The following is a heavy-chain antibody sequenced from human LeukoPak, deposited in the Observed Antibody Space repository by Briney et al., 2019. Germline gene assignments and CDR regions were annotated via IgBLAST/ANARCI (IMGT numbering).Heavy chain of an antibody. CDR3: ARDDGGDWNYDY. J-gene: IGHJ4*02. CDR2: IWYDGSLK. D-gene: IGHD1-7*01. Sequence: GGSLRLSCAASGFTFSSYAMHWVRQAPGKGLEWVAVIWYDGSLKYYVDSVKGRFTISRDNSKNTLYLQMNSLRAEDTAVYYCARDDGGDWNYDYWGQGTLVTVSS. V-gene: IGHV3-33*08. CDR1: GFTFSSYA.